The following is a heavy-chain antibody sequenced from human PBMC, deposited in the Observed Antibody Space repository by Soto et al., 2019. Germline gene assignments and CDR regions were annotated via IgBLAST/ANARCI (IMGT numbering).Heavy chain of an antibody. V-gene: IGHV4-59*08. CDR2: VHHIWGS. CDR3: ARQGFGPLHGLVDV. J-gene: IGHJ6*02. Sequence: QVQLQESGPGLVKPSEPLSLSCTVPGGSISSYYWSWFGQSPGKRMGGIGYVHHIWGSGYNPSLQSRVAISLDTSKSQFSLKVTSVTATDTAVYYCARQGFGPLHGLVDVWGQGTTVTVSS. D-gene: IGHD3-10*01. CDR1: GGSISSYY.